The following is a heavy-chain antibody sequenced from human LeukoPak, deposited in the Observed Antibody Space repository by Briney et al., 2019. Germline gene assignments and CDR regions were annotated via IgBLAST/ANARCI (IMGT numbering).Heavy chain of an antibody. J-gene: IGHJ4*02. CDR1: RFTFDNYA. CDR2: ISGSGGST. CDR3: AKGGLREKYYFDH. V-gene: IGHV3-23*01. D-gene: IGHD5-12*01. Sequence: GGSLRLSCAASRFTFDNYAMSWVRQAPGKGLEWVSAISGSGGSTYYADSVKGRFTISRDNSRNTLFLQMYSLSAEDTAVYFCAKGGLREKYYFDHWGQGTLVTVSS.